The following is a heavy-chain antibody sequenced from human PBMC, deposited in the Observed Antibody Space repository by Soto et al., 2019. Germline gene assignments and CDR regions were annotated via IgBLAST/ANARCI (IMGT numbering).Heavy chain of an antibody. CDR3: TRGFCNSSSCYANWFDP. Sequence: EVQLVESGGGLVRPGGSVRLSCAASGFAVGSNYMSWVRQAPGKGLEWVSLIYIGGGTHYADSVKGRFTISRDISKNTLYLQMNSLRAEDTAVYHCTRGFCNSSSCYANWFDPWGQGTLVTVSS. J-gene: IGHJ5*02. V-gene: IGHV3-66*01. CDR2: IYIGGGT. CDR1: GFAVGSNY. D-gene: IGHD2-2*01.